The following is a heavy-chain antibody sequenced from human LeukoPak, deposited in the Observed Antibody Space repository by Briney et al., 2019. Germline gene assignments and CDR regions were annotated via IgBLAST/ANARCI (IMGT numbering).Heavy chain of an antibody. J-gene: IGHJ1*01. V-gene: IGHV3-53*05. CDR2: IYGGGKT. CDR1: GFIVSSSY. Sequence: GGSLRLSCAPSGFIVSSSYLSWVRQAPGKGLEWVSIIYGGGKTYYADSVKGRFTISRDNAKNTLYLQMSSLRAEDTAVYYCARDVVIGASYDYGDYVPFQHWGQGTLVTVSS. CDR3: ARDVVIGASYDYGDYVPFQH. D-gene: IGHD4-17*01.